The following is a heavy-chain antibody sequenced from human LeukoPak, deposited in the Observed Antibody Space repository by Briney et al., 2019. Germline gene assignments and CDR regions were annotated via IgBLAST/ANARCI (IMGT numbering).Heavy chain of an antibody. CDR1: GFTFSSYS. J-gene: IGHJ4*02. D-gene: IGHD6-13*01. CDR3: AREGAAAAPY. CDR2: VSSSSSYI. Sequence: GGSLRLSCAASGFTFSSYSMNWVRQTPGKGLEWVSAVSSSSSYIYYTDSVKGRFTISRDNARNSLYLQMNSLRAEDTAMYYCAREGAAAAPYWGQGTLVTVSS. V-gene: IGHV3-21*01.